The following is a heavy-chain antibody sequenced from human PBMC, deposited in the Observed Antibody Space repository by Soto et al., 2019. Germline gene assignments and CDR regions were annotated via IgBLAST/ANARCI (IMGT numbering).Heavy chain of an antibody. J-gene: IGHJ4*02. CDR2: IYYSGST. D-gene: IGHD2-8*01. V-gene: IGHV4-61*01. CDR1: GGSVSSGSYY. Sequence: QVQLQESGPGLVKPSETLSLTCTVSGGSVSSGSYYWSWIRQPPGKGLEWIGYIYYSGSTNYNPSLKGRVTISVDTSKNQFSLTLSSVTAADTAVYYCARTYCTNGVCSTYYFDYWGQGTLVTVSS. CDR3: ARTYCTNGVCSTYYFDY.